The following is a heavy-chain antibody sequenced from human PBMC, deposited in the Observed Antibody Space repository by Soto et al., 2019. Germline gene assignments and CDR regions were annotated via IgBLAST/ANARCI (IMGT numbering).Heavy chain of an antibody. CDR3: ARENSNLDWFDP. CDR1: GGSFSGYY. CDR2: INHSGST. D-gene: IGHD4-4*01. J-gene: IGHJ5*02. Sequence: SETLSLTCAVYGGSFSGYYWSWIRQPPGKGLEWIGEINHSGSTSYNPSLKSRVTISVDTSKNQFSLKLSSVTAADTAVYYCARENSNLDWFDPWGQGTLVTVSS. V-gene: IGHV4-34*01.